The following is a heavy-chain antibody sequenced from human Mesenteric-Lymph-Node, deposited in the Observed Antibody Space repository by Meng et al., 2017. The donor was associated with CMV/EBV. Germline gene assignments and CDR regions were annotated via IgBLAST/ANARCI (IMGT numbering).Heavy chain of an antibody. J-gene: IGHJ4*02. Sequence: SGCSVKSGGCYGRWNRQPQEKELEWVGYIYCREDTNYNHYLESRITISVDTYKNQFSLNLNSVTAEDTAVYYYARENYGGYLCYFDYWGQGALVTVSS. D-gene: IGHD5-12*01. CDR3: ARENYGGYLCYFDY. CDR1: GCSVKSGGCY. V-gene: IGHV4-61*08. CDR2: IYCREDT.